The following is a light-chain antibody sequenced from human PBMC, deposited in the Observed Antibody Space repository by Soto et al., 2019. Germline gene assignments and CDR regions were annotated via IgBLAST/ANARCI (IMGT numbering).Light chain of an antibody. CDR2: GTS. Sequence: EIVMTQSPATLSVSPGERATLSCRASQSVSSNLAWYQQKPGQAPRLLMSGTSTSFTGIPARFSGSGSGTECTLTISSLRSEDVAGYYCQQYNTWPHTFGQGTKLDVK. V-gene: IGKV3-15*01. CDR3: QQYNTWPHT. CDR1: QSVSSN. J-gene: IGKJ1*01.